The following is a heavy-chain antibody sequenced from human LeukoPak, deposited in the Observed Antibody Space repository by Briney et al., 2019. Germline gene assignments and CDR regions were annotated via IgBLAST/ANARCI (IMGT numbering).Heavy chain of an antibody. Sequence: GGSLRLSCVASGFTFSDFYMDWVRPAAGKGLEWVGRAKNKTNIYITEYAASVKGRFTSSSDESQNSLYLQINSLKAEDTAVYYCARGEIGGDSSFFDYWGQGALLIVSS. CDR2: AKNKTNIYIT. V-gene: IGHV3-72*01. J-gene: IGHJ4*02. CDR3: ARGEIGGDSSFFDY. CDR1: GFTFSDFY. D-gene: IGHD1-26*01.